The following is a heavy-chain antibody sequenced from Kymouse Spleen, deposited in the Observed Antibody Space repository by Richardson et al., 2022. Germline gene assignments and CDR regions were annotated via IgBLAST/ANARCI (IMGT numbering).Heavy chain of an antibody. D-gene: IGHD3-10*01. CDR2: ISWNSGSI. V-gene: IGHV3-9*01. J-gene: IGHJ4*02. CDR1: GFTFDDYA. Sequence: EVQLVESGGGLVQPGRSLRLSCAASGFTFDDYAMHWVRQAPGKGLEWVSGISWNSGSIGYADSVKGRFTISRDNAKNSLYLQMNSLRAEDTALYYCAKAPSMVRGVMVDYWGQGTLVTVSS. CDR3: AKAPSMVRGVMVDY.